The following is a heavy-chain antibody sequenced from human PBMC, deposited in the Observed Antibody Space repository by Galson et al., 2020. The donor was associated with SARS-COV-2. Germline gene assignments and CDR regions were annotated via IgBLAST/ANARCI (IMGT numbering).Heavy chain of an antibody. J-gene: IGHJ6*03. Sequence: SETLSLTCAVYGGSFIGYYWSWIRQPPGKGLEWIGEINSSGSTNYNPSLKSRVTISVDTSKNHFSLKLSSVTAADTAVYYCARDGKFTVTNSFPHYTDVWGNGTTVSVSS. CDR3: ARDGKFTVTNSFPHYTDV. V-gene: IGHV4-34*01. CDR2: INSSGST. CDR1: GGSFIGYY. D-gene: IGHD4-4*01.